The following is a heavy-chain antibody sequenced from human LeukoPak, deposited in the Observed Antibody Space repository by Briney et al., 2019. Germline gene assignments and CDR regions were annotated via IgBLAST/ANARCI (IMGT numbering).Heavy chain of an antibody. CDR2: IQHDGSDP. V-gene: IGHV3-30*19. CDR3: ARAPGGYSYGYYFDY. Sequence: GGSLRLSCAASGFAFRNYAMYWARQAPGKGLEWVSSIQHDGSDPFYTDSVKGRFIISRDNSKGTLYLQMNSLRTEDTAVYYCARAPGGYSYGYYFDYWGQGTLVTVSS. D-gene: IGHD5-18*01. CDR1: GFAFRNYA. J-gene: IGHJ4*02.